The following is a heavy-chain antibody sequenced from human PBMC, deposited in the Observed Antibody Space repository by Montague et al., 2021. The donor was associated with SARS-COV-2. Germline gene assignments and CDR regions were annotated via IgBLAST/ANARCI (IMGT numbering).Heavy chain of an antibody. CDR3: AKWGAITIFGVVPPGGYYYYGMDV. Sequence: SLSLSCAASGFTFSSYAMSWVRQAPGKGLEWVSVIYSGGSSTYYADSVKGRFTISRDNSKNTLYLQMNSLRAEDTAVYYCAKWGAITIFGVVPPGGYYYYGMDVWGQGTTVTVS. CDR2: IYSGGSST. CDR1: GFTFSSYA. D-gene: IGHD3-3*01. J-gene: IGHJ6*02. V-gene: IGHV3-23*03.